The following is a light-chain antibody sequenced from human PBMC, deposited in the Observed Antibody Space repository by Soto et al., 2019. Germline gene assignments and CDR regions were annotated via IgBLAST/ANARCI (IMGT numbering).Light chain of an antibody. V-gene: IGLV2-23*01. CDR2: EGS. Sequence: QSALTQPASVSGSPGQSITISCTGTSSDVGTYNLVSWYQQHPGKGPKLMIYEGSKRPSGVSNRFSGSKSGNTASLTISGRQAEDEADYYCCSYAGSSTWVFGGGTKLTVL. CDR3: CSYAGSSTWV. CDR1: SSDVGTYNL. J-gene: IGLJ3*02.